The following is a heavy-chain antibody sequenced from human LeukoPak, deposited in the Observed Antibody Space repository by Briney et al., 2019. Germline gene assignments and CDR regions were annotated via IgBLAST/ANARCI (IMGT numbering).Heavy chain of an antibody. V-gene: IGHV1-69*05. CDR1: GGTFSSYS. CDR2: IRPLFNTA. CDR3: ARVDRYHYYLDV. J-gene: IGHJ6*03. Sequence: SVKVSCKASGGTFSSYSITWVRQAPGQGLEWMGGIRPLFNTANYAQQFQGRVTITTDESTSTAYMELSSLRFEDTAMYYCARVDRYHYYLDVWGKGTTVTVSS.